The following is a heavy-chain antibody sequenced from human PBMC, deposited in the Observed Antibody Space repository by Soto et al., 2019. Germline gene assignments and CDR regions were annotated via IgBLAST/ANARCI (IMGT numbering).Heavy chain of an antibody. CDR1: GGSISSSNW. Sequence: NPSETLSLTCAVSGGSISSSNWWSWVRQPPGKGLEWIGEIYHSGSTNYNPSLKSRVTISVDKSKNQFSLKLSSVTAADTAVYYCARGMITFGGVIVGGWFDPWGQGTLVTVSS. CDR3: ARGMITFGGVIVGGWFDP. CDR2: IYHSGST. D-gene: IGHD3-16*02. J-gene: IGHJ5*02. V-gene: IGHV4-4*02.